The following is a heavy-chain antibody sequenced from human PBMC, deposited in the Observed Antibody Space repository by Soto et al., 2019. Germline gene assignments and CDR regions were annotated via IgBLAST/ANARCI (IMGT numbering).Heavy chain of an antibody. V-gene: IGHV4-59*08. CDR1: GGSISSYY. CDR2: IYYSGST. Sequence: QVQLQESGPGLVKPSETLSLTCTVSGGSISSYYWSWIRQPPGKGLEWIGYIYYSGSTNYNPSLKCRVTISVDTSKNQFSLKLSSVTAADTAVYYCASWGGSGSYYPDAFDIWGQGTMVTVSS. J-gene: IGHJ3*02. CDR3: ASWGGSGSYYPDAFDI. D-gene: IGHD3-10*01.